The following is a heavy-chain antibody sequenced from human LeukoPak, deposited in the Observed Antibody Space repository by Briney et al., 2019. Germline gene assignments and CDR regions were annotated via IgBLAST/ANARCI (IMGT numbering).Heavy chain of an antibody. Sequence: SETLSLTCTASGGSISSYYWSWIRQPAGKALEWIGRIYISGTTNYNPSFKSRVTMSVDTSKNQFSLNLSSVTAADTAVYYCARAVGTGYPYYFDYWGQGTLVTVSS. CDR1: GGSISSYY. CDR2: IYISGTT. D-gene: IGHD3/OR15-3a*01. CDR3: ARAVGTGYPYYFDY. J-gene: IGHJ4*02. V-gene: IGHV4-4*07.